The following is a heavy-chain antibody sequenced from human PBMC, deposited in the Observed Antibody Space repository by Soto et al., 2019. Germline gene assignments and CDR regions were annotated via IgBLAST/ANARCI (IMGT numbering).Heavy chain of an antibody. CDR1: GGSFSGYY. Sequence: SETLSLSCAVYGGSFSGYYWSWIRQPPGKGLEWIGEINHRGSTNYNPSLKSRVTISVDTSKNQFSLKLTSVTAADTAVYYCSRGHEVRATFYYHYAMDVWGQGTTVTVSS. CDR2: INHRGST. V-gene: IGHV4-34*01. D-gene: IGHD3-10*01. CDR3: SRGHEVRATFYYHYAMDV. J-gene: IGHJ6*02.